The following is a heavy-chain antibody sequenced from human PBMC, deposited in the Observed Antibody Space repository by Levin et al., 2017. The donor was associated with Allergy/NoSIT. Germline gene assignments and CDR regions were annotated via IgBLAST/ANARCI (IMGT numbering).Heavy chain of an antibody. CDR2: IYPDDSDT. CDR3: ARRFGSGSFDY. V-gene: IGHV5-51*01. D-gene: IGHD3-10*01. CDR1: GYSFTNFW. J-gene: IGHJ4*02. Sequence: PVASVKVSCKGSGYSFTNFWIGWVRQMPGKGLEWMGIIYPDDSDTKYSPSFQGQVTISADKSISTAYLQWSSLKASDTAMYYCARRFGSGSFDYWGQGSLVTVSS.